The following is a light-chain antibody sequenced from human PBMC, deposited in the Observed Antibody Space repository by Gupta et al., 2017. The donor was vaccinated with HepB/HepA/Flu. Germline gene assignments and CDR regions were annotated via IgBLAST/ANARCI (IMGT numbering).Light chain of an antibody. CDR3: SSYTSSSTLV. J-gene: IGLJ2*01. CDR2: DVS. CDR1: SSDVGGHNY. Sequence: QSALTQPASVSGSPGQSITISCTGTSSDVGGHNYVSWYQQYPGKVPKLMIYDVSNRPSGVSNRFSGSKSGNTASLTISGLQAEDEADYYCSSYTSSSTLVFGGGTKLTVL. V-gene: IGLV2-14*03.